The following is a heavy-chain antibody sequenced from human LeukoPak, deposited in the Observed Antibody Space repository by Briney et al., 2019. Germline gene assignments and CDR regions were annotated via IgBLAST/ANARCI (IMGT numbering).Heavy chain of an antibody. V-gene: IGHV4-30-2*01. CDR3: ARGFYGAGSQFDY. D-gene: IGHD3-10*01. CDR1: GGSISSGDFP. CDR2: IFHTGHT. Sequence: SEALSLTCAVSGGSISSGDFPWSWIRQPPGKGLEWIGYIFHTGHTSYNPSLKSRVTISVDMSKNQLSLRLTSVTAADTAVYYCARGFYGAGSQFDYWGQGTLVTVSS. J-gene: IGHJ4*02.